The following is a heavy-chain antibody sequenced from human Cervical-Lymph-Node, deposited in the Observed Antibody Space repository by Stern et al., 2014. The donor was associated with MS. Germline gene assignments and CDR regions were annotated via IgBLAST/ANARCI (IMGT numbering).Heavy chain of an antibody. Sequence: QVQLVDSGGGVVQPGRSLRLSCAASGFSFNTFRMHWVRQAPGKGLEWAAAISYDGYVKHYAESVRGRFTVSKDNSKNILYLHMNSLRPEDTAIYYCARELMEMGATRLGHWGQGTLVTVSS. J-gene: IGHJ1*01. CDR2: ISYDGYVK. CDR3: ARELMEMGATRLGH. V-gene: IGHV3-30*04. CDR1: GFSFNTFR. D-gene: IGHD1-26*01.